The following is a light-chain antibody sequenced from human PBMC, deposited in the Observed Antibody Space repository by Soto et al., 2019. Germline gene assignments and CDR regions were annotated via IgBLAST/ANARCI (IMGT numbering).Light chain of an antibody. Sequence: QSVLTQPPSASGTPGQRVTISCSGSSSNIGSNYVYWYQQLPGTAPKLLIYRNNQRPSGVPDRFSGSKSGTSASLAISGLRSEDEADYYWAAWDDSRSGNVVFGGGTKLTVL. CDR2: RNN. V-gene: IGLV1-47*01. CDR3: AAWDDSRSGNVV. J-gene: IGLJ2*01. CDR1: SSNIGSNY.